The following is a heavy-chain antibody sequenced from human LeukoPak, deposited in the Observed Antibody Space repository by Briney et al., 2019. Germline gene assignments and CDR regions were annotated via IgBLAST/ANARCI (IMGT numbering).Heavy chain of an antibody. D-gene: IGHD3-22*01. J-gene: IGHJ6*02. Sequence: GGSLRLSCAASGFTFSSYDMHWVRQATGKGLEWVSAIGTAGDTYYPGSVKGRFTISRENAKNSLYLQMNSLRAGDTAVYYCARDAAVVVGGYYYYGMDVWGQGTTVTVSS. CDR1: GFTFSSYD. V-gene: IGHV3-13*01. CDR3: ARDAAVVVGGYYYYGMDV. CDR2: IGTAGDT.